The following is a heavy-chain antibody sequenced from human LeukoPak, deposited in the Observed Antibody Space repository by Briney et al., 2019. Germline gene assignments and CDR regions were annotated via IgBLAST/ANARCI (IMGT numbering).Heavy chain of an antibody. CDR3: ARDLGRQWLVSYYYYYMDV. V-gene: IGHV1-18*01. Sequence: GESLKISCTGSGYTFTSYGISWVRQAPGQGLEWMGWISAYNGNTNYAQKLQGRVTMTTDTSTSTAYMELRSLRSDDTAVYYCARDLGRQWLVSYYYYYMDVWGKGTTVTVSS. CDR1: GYTFTSYG. CDR2: ISAYNGNT. J-gene: IGHJ6*03. D-gene: IGHD6-19*01.